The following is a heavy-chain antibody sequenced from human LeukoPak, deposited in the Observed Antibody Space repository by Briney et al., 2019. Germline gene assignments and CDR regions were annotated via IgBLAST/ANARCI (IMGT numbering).Heavy chain of an antibody. J-gene: IGHJ4*02. V-gene: IGHV3-23*01. CDR2: ISGSAGST. CDR3: AKDHWEVATFLDY. CDR1: GFTFSSYA. D-gene: IGHD5-12*01. Sequence: PGGSLRLSCAASGFTFSSYAMSWVRQAPGKGLEWVSAISGSAGSTYYADSVKGRFTISRDNSKNTLYPQMNSLRAEDTAVYYCAKDHWEVATFLDYWGQGTLVTVSS.